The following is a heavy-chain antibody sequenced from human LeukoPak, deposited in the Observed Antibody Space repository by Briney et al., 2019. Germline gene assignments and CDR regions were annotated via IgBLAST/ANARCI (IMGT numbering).Heavy chain of an antibody. CDR3: AKTTTDTPGYSSGFDC. CDR2: ISWNSGNI. D-gene: IGHD6-25*01. CDR1: GFILVDYA. V-gene: IGHV3-9*01. Sequence: GGSLTLSCAGSGFILVDYAMHWLRQAPGKGLEWVSGISWNSGNIGYADSVNGRFTITRDNAKNSLYLQMNSLSAEDTALYHCAKTTTDTPGYSSGFDCWDQGTLVTVTS. J-gene: IGHJ4*02.